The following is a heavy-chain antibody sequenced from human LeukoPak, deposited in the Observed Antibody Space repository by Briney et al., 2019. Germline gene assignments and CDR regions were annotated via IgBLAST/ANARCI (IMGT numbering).Heavy chain of an antibody. J-gene: IGHJ4*02. D-gene: IGHD1-20*01. Sequence: SETLSLTCTVSGDSISSSSYYWGWIRQPPGEGLEWIGSIYYSGSTYYNPSLKSRVTISVDTSKNQFSLKLSSVTAADTAVYYCARLMITGTTDYWGQGTLVTVSS. CDR1: GDSISSSSYY. CDR3: ARLMITGTTDY. CDR2: IYYSGST. V-gene: IGHV4-39*01.